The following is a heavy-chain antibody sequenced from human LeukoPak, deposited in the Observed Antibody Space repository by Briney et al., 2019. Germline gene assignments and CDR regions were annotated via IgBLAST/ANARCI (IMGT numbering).Heavy chain of an antibody. D-gene: IGHD5-24*01. CDR3: ARETLRDDYNSGYFDY. Sequence: GASVKVSCKASGYTFTSYYMHWVRQAPGQGLEWMGIINPSSGSTTYAQKFQGRVTMSRDTSTSTVYMELGSLTSDDTAVYYCARETLRDDYNSGYFDYWGQGTLVTVSS. J-gene: IGHJ4*02. V-gene: IGHV1-46*01. CDR2: INPSSGST. CDR1: GYTFTSYY.